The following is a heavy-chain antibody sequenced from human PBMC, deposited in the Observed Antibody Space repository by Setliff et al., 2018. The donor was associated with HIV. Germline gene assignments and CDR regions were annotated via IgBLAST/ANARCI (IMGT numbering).Heavy chain of an antibody. D-gene: IGHD2-21*02. V-gene: IGHV4-31*03. CDR3: AGGRCFRDISDSRFDF. CDR2: MYHSGST. J-gene: IGHJ4*02. CDR1: GVSITTDGYY. Sequence: SETLSLTCSVSGVSITTDGYYWSWIRHYPGKGLEWIGYMYHSGSTYYNASLASRLIMSLDPSKNQFSLKLNSMTAADTAMYYCAGGRCFRDISDSRFDFWGQGKLVTVS.